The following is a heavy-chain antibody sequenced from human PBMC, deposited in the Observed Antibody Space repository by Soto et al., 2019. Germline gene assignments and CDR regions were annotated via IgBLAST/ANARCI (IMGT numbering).Heavy chain of an antibody. CDR1: GGTFSSYA. CDR2: INAGNGNT. V-gene: IGHV1-3*01. J-gene: IGHJ3*02. Sequence: ASVKVSCKASGGTFSSYAISWVRQAPGQGLEWMGWINAGNGNTQYSQTFQGRLTITGDTSANTAYMELSSLVSADTAVYYCARRMDAFDIWGQGTMVTVSS. CDR3: ARRMDAFDI.